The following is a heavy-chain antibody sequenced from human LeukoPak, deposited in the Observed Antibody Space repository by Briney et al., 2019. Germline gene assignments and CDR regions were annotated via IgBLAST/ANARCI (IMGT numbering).Heavy chain of an antibody. CDR1: GFSLSTSGVG. V-gene: IGHV2-5*01. J-gene: IGHJ3*02. CDR2: IYWNDDK. Sequence: SGPTLVKPTQTLTLTCTFSGFSLSTSGVGVAWIRQPPGKALECLALIYWNDDKRYSPSLKSRLTITKDTSKHQVVLTMTNMDPVDTATYYCAHREKGAFDIWGQGTMVTVSS. CDR3: AHREKGAFDI.